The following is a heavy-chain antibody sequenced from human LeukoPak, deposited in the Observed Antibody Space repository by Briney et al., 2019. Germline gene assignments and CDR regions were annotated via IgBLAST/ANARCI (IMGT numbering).Heavy chain of an antibody. CDR3: ARASGRYYYDSSGYNHWFDP. J-gene: IGHJ5*02. V-gene: IGHV4-30-2*01. CDR2: IYHSGST. CDR1: GGSISSGGYY. D-gene: IGHD3-22*01. Sequence: SETLSLTCTVSGGSISSGGYYWSWIRQPPGKGLEWIGYIYHSGSTYYNPSLKSRVTISVDRSKNQFSLKLSSVTAADTAVYYCARASGRYYYDSSGYNHWFDPWGQGTLVTVSS.